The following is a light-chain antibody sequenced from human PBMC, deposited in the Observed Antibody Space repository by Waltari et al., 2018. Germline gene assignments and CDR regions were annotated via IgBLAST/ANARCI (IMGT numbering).Light chain of an antibody. J-gene: IGKJ4*01. CDR2: GAF. CDR1: QTIRTTY. CDR3: QQYDVSPLT. Sequence: EIVLTQSPGTLSLSPGEGATLSCRTSQTIRTTYLAWYHQKPGQAATLLLYGAFTRATGIPDRFTGSGSGTDFSLTISSLEPEDFATYYCQQYDVSPLTFGGGTKVEIK. V-gene: IGKV3-20*01.